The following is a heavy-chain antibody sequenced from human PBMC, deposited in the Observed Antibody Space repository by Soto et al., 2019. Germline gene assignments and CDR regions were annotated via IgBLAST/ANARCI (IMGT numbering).Heavy chain of an antibody. D-gene: IGHD5-12*01. CDR2: IESNSDGGTR. CDR1: GFTFSNAR. J-gene: IGHJ4*02. V-gene: IGHV3-15*04. CDR3: TTYWLSL. Sequence: PWGSLRLSCAASGFTFSNARMAWVRQAPGKGLEWVGLIESNSDGGTRGYAEPVKGRFTISRDDWKKTVYLQMNSLKSEDTAVYYCTTYWLSLWGLGTPVTVSS.